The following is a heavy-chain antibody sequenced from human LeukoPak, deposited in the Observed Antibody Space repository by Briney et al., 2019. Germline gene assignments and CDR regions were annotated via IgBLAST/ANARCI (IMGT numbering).Heavy chain of an antibody. CDR2: INPSGGST. CDR3: AKASKPGNYYGSGSYYFDY. J-gene: IGHJ4*02. V-gene: IGHV1-46*01. CDR1: GYTFTSYY. Sequence: ASVKVSCKASGYTFTSYYMHWVRQAPGQGLEWMGIINPSGGSTSYAQKFQGRVTMTRDTSTSTVYMELSSLRSEDTAVHYCAKASKPGNYYGSGSYYFDYWGQGTLVTVSS. D-gene: IGHD3-10*01.